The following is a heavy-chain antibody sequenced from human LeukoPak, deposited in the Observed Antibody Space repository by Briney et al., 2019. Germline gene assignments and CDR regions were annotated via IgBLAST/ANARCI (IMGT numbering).Heavy chain of an antibody. D-gene: IGHD2-15*01. J-gene: IGHJ5*02. CDR1: GFTFSSYG. Sequence: GRSLRLSCAASGFTFSSYGMHWVRQAPGKGLEWVAVISYDGSNKYYADSVKGRFTISRDNSKNALYLQMNSLRAEDTAVYYCAKVNWPKRVVAATRLWFDPWGQGTLVTVSS. CDR3: AKVNWPKRVVAATRLWFDP. V-gene: IGHV3-30*12. CDR2: ISYDGSNK.